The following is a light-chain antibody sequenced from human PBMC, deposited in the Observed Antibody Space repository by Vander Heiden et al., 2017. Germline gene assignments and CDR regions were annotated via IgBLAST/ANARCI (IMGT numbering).Light chain of an antibody. CDR3: QSYDSSLSGSL. Sequence: QSVLPQPPSLSGAPGQRGTFTCTGSSSNIGAGYDVHWYQQLPGTAPKLLISANSNRPSGVPDRFSGSKSGTSASLAITGLQAEDEADYYCQSYDSSLSGSLFGGGTKLTVI. CDR2: ANS. V-gene: IGLV1-40*01. J-gene: IGLJ2*01. CDR1: SSNIGAGYD.